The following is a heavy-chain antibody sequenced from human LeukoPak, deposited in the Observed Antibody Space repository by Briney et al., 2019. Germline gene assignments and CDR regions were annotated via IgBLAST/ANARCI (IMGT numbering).Heavy chain of an antibody. Sequence: QAGRSLRLSCAASGFTFSSYAMHWVRQAPGKGLEWVAVISYDGSNKYYADSVKGRFTMSRDNSKNTLYLQMNSLRAEDTAVYYCARDRSGSYYWEYSGQGTLVTVSS. CDR3: ARDRSGSYYWEY. J-gene: IGHJ4*02. V-gene: IGHV3-30-3*01. D-gene: IGHD1-26*01. CDR2: ISYDGSNK. CDR1: GFTFSSYA.